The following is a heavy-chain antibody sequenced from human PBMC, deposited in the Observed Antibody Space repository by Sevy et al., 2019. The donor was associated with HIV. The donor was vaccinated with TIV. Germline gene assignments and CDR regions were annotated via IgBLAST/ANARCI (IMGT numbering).Heavy chain of an antibody. V-gene: IGHV3-7*01. D-gene: IGHD6-13*01. CDR1: GFTFSTYW. CDR3: ARAPVGSGWYFPRGIDY. CDR2: IKQDGSEK. Sequence: GGSLRLSCAASGFTFSTYWMTWVRQAPGKELEWVANIKQDGSEKYYAESVKGRLTVSRDNTKNSLYLQLNSLRAEDTAIYYCARAPVGSGWYFPRGIDYWGQGTLVTVSS. J-gene: IGHJ4*02.